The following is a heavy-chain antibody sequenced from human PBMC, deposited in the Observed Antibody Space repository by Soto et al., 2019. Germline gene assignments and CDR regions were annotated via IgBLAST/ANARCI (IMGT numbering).Heavy chain of an antibody. CDR1: GYTFTNNV. D-gene: IGHD5-18*01. V-gene: IGHV1-3*01. CDR3: AREVPYGYSRFDY. CDR2: VNAGNDNT. J-gene: IGHJ4*02. Sequence: ASVKVSCKTSGYTFTNNVIHWVRQAPGQRLEWIGWVNAGNDNTKWSREFQGRLTLTKDTSATTAYVELSSLTPEDTAIYFCAREVPYGYSRFDYWGQGTLVTVSS.